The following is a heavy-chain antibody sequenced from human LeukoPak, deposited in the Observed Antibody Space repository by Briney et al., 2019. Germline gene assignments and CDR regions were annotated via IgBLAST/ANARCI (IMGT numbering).Heavy chain of an antibody. V-gene: IGHV3-30-3*01. J-gene: IGHJ3*02. Sequence: PGGSLRLSCAASGFTFSSYAMHWVRQAPGKGLEWVAVISYDGSNKYYADSVKGRLTISRDNSKNTLYLQMNSLRAEDTAVYYCAREFPLNYYDSRALGAFDIWGQGTMVTVSS. CDR2: ISYDGSNK. D-gene: IGHD3-22*01. CDR3: AREFPLNYYDSRALGAFDI. CDR1: GFTFSSYA.